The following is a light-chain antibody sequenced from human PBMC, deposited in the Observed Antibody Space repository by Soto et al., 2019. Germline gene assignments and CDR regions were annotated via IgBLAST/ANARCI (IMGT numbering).Light chain of an antibody. Sequence: DIQLAHASSTPSASVGDRSTIPCRASQGINSYLNWYQQKPGKAPKLLIYAASTLQSGVPSRFSGSGSGTDFTLTISCLQSEDFATYYCQQYYSYPWTFGQGTKVDIK. CDR3: QQYYSYPWT. J-gene: IGKJ1*01. V-gene: IGKV1-9*01. CDR1: QGINSY. CDR2: AAS.